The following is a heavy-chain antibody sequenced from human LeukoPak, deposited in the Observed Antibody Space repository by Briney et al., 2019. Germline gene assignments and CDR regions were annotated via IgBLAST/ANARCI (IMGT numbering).Heavy chain of an antibody. CDR1: GGSISSYD. J-gene: IGHJ6*02. V-gene: IGHV4-59*01. CDR2: ICYSGST. Sequence: PSETLSLTCTVSGGSISSYDWSWIRQPPGKGLEWIGYICYSGSTNYNASLKSRGTISLNTSKNQLSLKLRSMSAGATDMYYCAREPFCSPRGYYGLDVWRQETSDSVFS. D-gene: IGHD3-10*01. CDR3: AREPFCSPRGYYGLDV.